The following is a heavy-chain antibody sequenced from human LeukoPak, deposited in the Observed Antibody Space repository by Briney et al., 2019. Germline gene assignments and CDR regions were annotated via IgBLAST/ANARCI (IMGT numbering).Heavy chain of an antibody. CDR1: GFTFSSYS. J-gene: IGHJ4*02. Sequence: GGSLRLSCAASGFTFSSYSMNWVRQAPGKGLEWVSSISSSSSYIYYADSVKGRFTISRDNAKNSLYLQMNSLRAEDTAVYYCARDCVTVVGMATWCYWGQGTLVTVSS. D-gene: IGHD5-24*01. CDR2: ISSSSSYI. CDR3: ARDCVTVVGMATWCY. V-gene: IGHV3-21*01.